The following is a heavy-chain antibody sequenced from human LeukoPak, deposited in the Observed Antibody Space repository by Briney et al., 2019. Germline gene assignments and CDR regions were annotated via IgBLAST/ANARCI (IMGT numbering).Heavy chain of an antibody. J-gene: IGHJ5*02. CDR3: ARLFGVVIIGSYNWFDP. CDR1: GGSISSGSYC. D-gene: IGHD3-3*01. CDR2: MYYSGST. V-gene: IGHV4-39*07. Sequence: SETLSLTCTVSGGSISSGSYCWGWIRQPPGKGLEWIGRMYYSGSTYNNPSPKSRVTISVNTSKNQFSLKLSSVTAADTAVYYCARLFGVVIIGSYNWFDPWGQGTLVTVSS.